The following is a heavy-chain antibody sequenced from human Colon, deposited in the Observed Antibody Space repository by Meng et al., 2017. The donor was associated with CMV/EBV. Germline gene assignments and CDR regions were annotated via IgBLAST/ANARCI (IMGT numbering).Heavy chain of an antibody. V-gene: IGHV4-34*01. CDR2: VHHKGDI. J-gene: IGHJ4*02. Sequence: SEILSLTCALSGGPFNNYYYSWIRQPPGKGLEWIGEVHHKGDINYNSSLESRVTISVDRSKNQFSLRLTSLTAADSGVYYCARGPYWSGDYPRRYYFDYWGQGSLVTVSS. CDR3: ARGPYWSGDYPRRYYFDY. CDR1: GGPFNNYY. D-gene: IGHD3-3*01.